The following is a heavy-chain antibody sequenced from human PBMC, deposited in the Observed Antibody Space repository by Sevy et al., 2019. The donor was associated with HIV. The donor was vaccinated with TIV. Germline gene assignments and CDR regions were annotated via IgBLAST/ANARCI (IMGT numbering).Heavy chain of an antibody. CDR2: IKQDGSEK. Sequence: GGSLRLSCAASGFTFSRYWMSWVRQAPGKGLEWVANIKQDGSEKYYVDSVKGRFTISRDNAKNSLYLQMNSLRADDTAVYYCARVSADSSGYRFDYWGQGTLVTVSS. V-gene: IGHV3-7*01. D-gene: IGHD3-22*01. J-gene: IGHJ4*02. CDR3: ARVSADSSGYRFDY. CDR1: GFTFSRYW.